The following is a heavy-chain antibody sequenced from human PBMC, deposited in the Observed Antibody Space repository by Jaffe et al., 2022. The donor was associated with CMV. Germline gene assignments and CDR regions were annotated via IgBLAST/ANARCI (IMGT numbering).Heavy chain of an antibody. CDR2: IYSSGST. J-gene: IGHJ4*02. D-gene: IGHD6-13*01. Sequence: QLQLQESGPRLAKPSETLSLTCTVSGGSISSSSYYWGWIRQPPGKGLEWIGSIYSSGSTYYNPSLQSRVTISIDTSETQFSLKMSYVTAADTAVYYCANGATAATGLYWGPGTLVTVSS. V-gene: IGHV4-39*01. CDR3: ANGATAATGLY. CDR1: GGSISSSSYY.